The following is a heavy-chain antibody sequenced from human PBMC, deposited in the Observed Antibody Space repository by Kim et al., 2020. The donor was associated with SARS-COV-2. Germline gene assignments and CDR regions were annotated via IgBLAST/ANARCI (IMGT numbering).Heavy chain of an antibody. Sequence: SETLSLTCAVYGGSFSGYYWSWIRQPPGKGLEWIGEINHSGSTNYNPSLKSRVTISVDTSKNQFSLKLSSVTAADTAVYYCARYSSSPTPWDPWGQGTLVTVSS. CDR2: INHSGST. D-gene: IGHD6-13*01. V-gene: IGHV4-34*01. CDR1: GGSFSGYY. J-gene: IGHJ5*02. CDR3: ARYSSSPTPWDP.